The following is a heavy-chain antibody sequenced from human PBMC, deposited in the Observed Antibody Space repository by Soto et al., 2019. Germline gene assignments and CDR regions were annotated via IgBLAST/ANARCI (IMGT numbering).Heavy chain of an antibody. CDR2: IYYSGST. V-gene: IGHV4-31*03. J-gene: IGHJ3*02. CDR3: ARQTTVATYNAFDI. D-gene: IGHD4-17*01. Sequence: TLSLTCTVSGGPISSGGYYWSWIRQHPGKGLEWIGYIYYSGSTYYNPSLKSRVTISVDTSKNQFSLKLSSVTAADTAVYYCARQTTVATYNAFDIWGQGTMVTVSS. CDR1: GGPISSGGYY.